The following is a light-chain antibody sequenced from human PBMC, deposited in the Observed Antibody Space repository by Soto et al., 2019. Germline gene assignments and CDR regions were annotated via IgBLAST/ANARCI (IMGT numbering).Light chain of an antibody. CDR2: QAS. Sequence: DIPMTQSPSTLSASVGDRVTITCRASQSISVWLAWYQQKPGKAPKLLIFQASNLESGVPSRFSASGSGTEFTLTIRSLQPDDFAIYYCQQYNTYPWTFGQGTKVEIK. CDR3: QQYNTYPWT. V-gene: IGKV1-5*03. CDR1: QSISVW. J-gene: IGKJ1*01.